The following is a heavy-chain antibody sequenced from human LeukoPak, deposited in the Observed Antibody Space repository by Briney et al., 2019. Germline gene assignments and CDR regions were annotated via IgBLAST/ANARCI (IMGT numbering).Heavy chain of an antibody. CDR2: INHSGST. D-gene: IGHD5-18*01. Sequence: SETLSLTCAVYGGSFSGYYWSWIRQPPGKGLEWIGEINHSGSTNYNPSLKSRVTISVDTSKNQFSLKLSSVTAADTAVYYCARLQLWSDPYDYWGQGTLVTVSS. CDR1: GGSFSGYY. V-gene: IGHV4-34*01. J-gene: IGHJ4*02. CDR3: ARLQLWSDPYDY.